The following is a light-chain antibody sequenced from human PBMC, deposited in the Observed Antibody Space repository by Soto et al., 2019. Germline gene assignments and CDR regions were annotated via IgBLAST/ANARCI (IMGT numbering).Light chain of an antibody. CDR2: DAS. V-gene: IGKV1-33*01. CDR1: QDISNY. Sequence: IQLTQSPSSLSASVGDTVTITCQASQDISNYLNWYQQKPGKAPKLLIYDASNLETGVPSRFSGSGSGTDFTFTISSLQPEDIATYYCQQYDNLPLTFGGWTRWIS. J-gene: IGKJ4*02. CDR3: QQYDNLPLT.